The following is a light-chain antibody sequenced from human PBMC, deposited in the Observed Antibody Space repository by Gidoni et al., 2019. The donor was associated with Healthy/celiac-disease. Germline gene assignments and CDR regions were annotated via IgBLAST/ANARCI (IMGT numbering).Light chain of an antibody. J-gene: IGKJ4*01. CDR3: QQRSNWLT. CDR1: QSVSGY. CDR2: DAS. Sequence: EIVLTQSPATLSLSPGERATLSCRASQSVSGYLAWYQQKPGQAPRLHIYDASNRATGIPARFGSGSGTDFTLTISILEPEDFAVYYCQQRSNWLTFGGGTKVEIK. V-gene: IGKV3-11*01.